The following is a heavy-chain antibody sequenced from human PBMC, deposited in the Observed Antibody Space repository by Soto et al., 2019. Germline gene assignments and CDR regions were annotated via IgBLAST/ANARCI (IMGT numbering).Heavy chain of an antibody. CDR2: IVPIYGTR. V-gene: IGHV1-69*01. CDR3: ARDLDYYGSGSHFYYGMGV. D-gene: IGHD3-10*01. CDR1: GGTFSRYA. Sequence: QVQLVQSGAEVKKPGSSVKVSSKASGGTFSRYACSWVRQAPGQGLEWMGGIVPIYGTRGFAQKFQGRLTITADEPTRTAYMELSSLRSEDTAVYYCARDLDYYGSGSHFYYGMGVWGQGTTVTVSS. J-gene: IGHJ6*02.